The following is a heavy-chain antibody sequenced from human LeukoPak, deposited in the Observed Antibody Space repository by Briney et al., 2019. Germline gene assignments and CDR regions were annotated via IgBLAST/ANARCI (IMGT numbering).Heavy chain of an antibody. D-gene: IGHD2-2*01. J-gene: IGHJ3*02. Sequence: GGSLRLSCAASGFTFSSYWMSWVRQAPGKGLEWVANIKQDGSEKYYVDSVKGRFTISRDNAKNSLYLQMNSLRAEDTAVYYCARDCSSTSCYVNAFGIWGQGTMVTVSS. CDR3: ARDCSSTSCYVNAFGI. V-gene: IGHV3-7*01. CDR2: IKQDGSEK. CDR1: GFTFSSYW.